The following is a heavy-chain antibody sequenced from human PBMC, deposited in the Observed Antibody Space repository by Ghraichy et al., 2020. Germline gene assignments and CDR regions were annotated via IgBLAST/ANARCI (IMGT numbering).Heavy chain of an antibody. CDR3: AKVRGSLVGATDY. D-gene: IGHD1-26*01. V-gene: IGHV3-9*01. Sequence: GGSLRLSCAASGFTFDDYAMHWVRQAPGKGLEWVSGISWNSGSIGYADSVKGRFTISRDNAKNSLYLQMNSLRAEDTALYYCAKVRGSLVGATDYWGQGTLVTVSS. CDR1: GFTFDDYA. J-gene: IGHJ4*02. CDR2: ISWNSGSI.